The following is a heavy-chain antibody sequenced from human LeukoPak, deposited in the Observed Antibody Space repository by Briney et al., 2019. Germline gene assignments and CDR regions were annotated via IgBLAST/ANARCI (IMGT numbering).Heavy chain of an antibody. CDR2: IKEDGTET. Sequence: GGSLRLSCAASGFMFSSNWMSWVRLAPGKGLEWVANIKEDGTETYYVDSVKGRFTTSRDNAKNSLYLQMNSLRVEDTAVYYCAKEGRSLQTYWGQGTLVTVSS. V-gene: IGHV3-7*03. D-gene: IGHD5-24*01. CDR1: GFMFSSNW. CDR3: AKEGRSLQTY. J-gene: IGHJ4*02.